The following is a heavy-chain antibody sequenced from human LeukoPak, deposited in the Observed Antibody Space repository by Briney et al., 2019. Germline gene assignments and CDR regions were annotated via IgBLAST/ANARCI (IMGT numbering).Heavy chain of an antibody. D-gene: IGHD3-10*01. Sequence: SETLSLTCTVSGGSISSSSYYWGWIRQPPGKGLEWIGSIYYSGCTYYNPSLKSRVTISVDTSKNQFSLKLSSVTAADTAVYYCARLSGRRQGSSNLFDPWGQGTLVTVSS. CDR3: ARLSGRRQGSSNLFDP. CDR1: GGSISSSSYY. J-gene: IGHJ5*02. CDR2: IYYSGCT. V-gene: IGHV4-39*01.